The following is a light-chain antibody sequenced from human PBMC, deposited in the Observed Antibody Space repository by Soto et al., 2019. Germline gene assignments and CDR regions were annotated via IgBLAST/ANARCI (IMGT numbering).Light chain of an antibody. CDR1: QGIRND. V-gene: IGKV1-6*01. CDR3: QHYNTYPWT. Sequence: AIPMTQSPSSLSASVGDRVTITCRASQGIRNDLGWYQQKPGKAPKLLIYAASSLQSGVPSRFSGSGSGTDFTLTISSLQPEDFATYYCQHYNTYPWTFGQGTKVEIK. J-gene: IGKJ1*01. CDR2: AAS.